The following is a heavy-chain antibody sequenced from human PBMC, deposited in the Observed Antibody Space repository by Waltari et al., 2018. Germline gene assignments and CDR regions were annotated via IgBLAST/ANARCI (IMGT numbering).Heavy chain of an antibody. V-gene: IGHV3-9*01. CDR3: AREGGYSGYE. J-gene: IGHJ4*02. CDR2: ISWISGSI. CDR1: GFTFDDYA. D-gene: IGHD5-12*01. Sequence: EVQLVESGGGLVQPGRSLRLSCAASGFTFDDYAMHWVRQAPGKGLEWVSGISWISGSIGYADSVKGRFTISRDNAKNSLYLQMNSLRAEDTALYYCAREGGYSGYEWGQGTLVTVSS.